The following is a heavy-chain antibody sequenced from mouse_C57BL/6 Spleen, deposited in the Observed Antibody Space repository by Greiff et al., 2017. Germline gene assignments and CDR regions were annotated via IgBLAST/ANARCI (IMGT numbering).Heavy chain of an antibody. D-gene: IGHD2-3*01. Sequence: VQLQQPGAELVRPGSSVKLSCKASGYTFTSYWMDWVKQRPGQGLEWIGNIYPSDSETHYNQKFKDKATLTVDKSSSTAYMQLSSLTSEDSAVYYCARRGWFWYFDVWGTGTTVTVSS. CDR1: GYTFTSYW. V-gene: IGHV1-61*01. J-gene: IGHJ1*03. CDR2: IYPSDSET. CDR3: ARRGWFWYFDV.